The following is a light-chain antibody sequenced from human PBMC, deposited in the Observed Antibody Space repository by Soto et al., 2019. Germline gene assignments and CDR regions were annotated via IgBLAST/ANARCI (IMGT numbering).Light chain of an antibody. Sequence: DVVMTQSPLSLPVTLGQQASISCRSNQSLVHSDGIAYFSWFQQRPGRSPRSLIYKVSNRDSGVPDRLSGSGSGTDLELKISRVEAEDVGVYYCMKGTHWPITFGQGTRLEIK. CDR3: MKGTHWPIT. CDR1: QSLVHSDGIAY. V-gene: IGKV2-30*02. CDR2: KVS. J-gene: IGKJ5*01.